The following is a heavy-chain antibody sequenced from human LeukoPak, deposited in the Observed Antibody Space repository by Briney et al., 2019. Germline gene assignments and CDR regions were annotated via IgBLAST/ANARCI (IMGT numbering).Heavy chain of an antibody. CDR3: ARRGRIVGATTSFDY. CDR2: ITAYNGNT. CDR1: GYTFTSYG. D-gene: IGHD1-26*01. J-gene: IGHJ4*02. V-gene: IGHV1-18*01. Sequence: ASVKVSCKASGYTFTSYGISWVRQAPGQGLEWMGWITAYNGNTNYAQKLQGRVTMTTDTSTSTAYMELRSLRSDDTAVYYCARRGRIVGATTSFDYWGQGTLVTVSS.